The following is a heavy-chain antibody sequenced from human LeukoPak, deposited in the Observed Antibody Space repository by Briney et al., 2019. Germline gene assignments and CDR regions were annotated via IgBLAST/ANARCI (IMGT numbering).Heavy chain of an antibody. CDR3: ARQLYGDFLTFDY. J-gene: IGHJ4*02. Sequence: PSETLSLTCAVSGGSISSGGYSWSWIRQPPGKGLEWIGYIYHSGSTYYNPSLKSRVTISVDRSKNQFSLKLSSVTAADTAVYYCARQLYGDFLTFDYWGQGTLVTVSS. CDR2: IYHSGST. D-gene: IGHD4-17*01. V-gene: IGHV4-30-2*01. CDR1: GGSISSGGYS.